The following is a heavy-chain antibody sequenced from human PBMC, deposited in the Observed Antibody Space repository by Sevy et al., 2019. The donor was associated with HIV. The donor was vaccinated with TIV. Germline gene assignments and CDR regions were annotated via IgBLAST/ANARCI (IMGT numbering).Heavy chain of an antibody. D-gene: IGHD3-22*01. CDR1: GFNLSSYA. J-gene: IGHJ3*02. CDR3: AKHYYDSSGYYGDAFDI. V-gene: IGHV3-23*01. CDR2: VSGSGGST. Sequence: GGSLRLSCAASGFNLSSYAMSWVRQAPGKGLEWVSAVSGSGGSTYYADSVKGRFTISRDNSKNTLYLQMNSLRAEDTAVYYCAKHYYDSSGYYGDAFDIWGQGSMVTVSS.